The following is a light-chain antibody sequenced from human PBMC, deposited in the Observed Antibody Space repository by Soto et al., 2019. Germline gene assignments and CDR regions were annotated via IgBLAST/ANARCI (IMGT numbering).Light chain of an antibody. CDR3: QQYNNWPHT. J-gene: IGKJ2*01. V-gene: IGKV3-15*01. CDR2: ATS. CDR1: QSVTSK. Sequence: EIVMTQSPVTLSLSPGERATLSCRASQSVTSKLAWFQQKPGQAPRLLIYATSTRATGVPARFSGSGSGTEFTLTISSLQSEDFAVYSCQQYNNWPHTFGLGTKLEIK.